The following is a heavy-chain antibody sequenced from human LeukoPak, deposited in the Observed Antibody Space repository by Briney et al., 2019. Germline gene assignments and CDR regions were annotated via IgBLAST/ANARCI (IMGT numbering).Heavy chain of an antibody. V-gene: IGHV1-46*01. D-gene: IGHD3-22*01. J-gene: IGHJ4*02. CDR3: ARAKPKHYYDSSGYPDY. CDR1: GYTFTSYY. Sequence: ASVKVSCKASGYTFTSYYMHWVRQAPGQGLEWMGIINPSGGSTSYAQKFQGRVTMTRDMSTSTVYMELSSLRSEDTAVYYCARAKPKHYYDSSGYPDYWGQGTLVTVSS. CDR2: INPSGGST.